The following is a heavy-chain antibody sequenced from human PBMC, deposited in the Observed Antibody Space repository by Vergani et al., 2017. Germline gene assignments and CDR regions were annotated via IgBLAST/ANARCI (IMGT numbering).Heavy chain of an antibody. J-gene: IGHJ4*02. D-gene: IGHD2-15*01. CDR3: ATNLYCSGATGYARSIDD. CDR1: GFTFSSYC. CDR2: INSRSDYI. V-gene: IGHV3-21*01. Sequence: EVQLVESGGGLVKPGGSLRLSCEVSGFTFSSYCMNWVRQAPGKGLEWVSSINSRSDYIYYADSVKGRFTISRDNAKNSLYLQMNSLRLEDTAVYYCATNLYCSGATGYARSIDDWGQGSLVTVSS.